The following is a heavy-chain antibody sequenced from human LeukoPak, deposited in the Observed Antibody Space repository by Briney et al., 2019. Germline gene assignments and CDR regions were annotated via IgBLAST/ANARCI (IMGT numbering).Heavy chain of an antibody. CDR3: ASERITMIRGVFKYYYDMDV. Sequence: PSQTLPLTCTVSGGSISSDNYYWSWIRQPPGKGLEWIGYIYYSGSTYYNPSLKSRVTISVDTSKNQFSLRLSSVTAADTAVYYCASERITMIRGVFKYYYDMDVWGQGTTVTVSS. D-gene: IGHD3-10*01. V-gene: IGHV4-30-4*01. CDR1: GGSISSDNYY. J-gene: IGHJ6*02. CDR2: IYYSGST.